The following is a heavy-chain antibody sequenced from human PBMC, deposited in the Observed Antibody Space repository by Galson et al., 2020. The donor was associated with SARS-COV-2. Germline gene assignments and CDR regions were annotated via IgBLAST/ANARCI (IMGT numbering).Heavy chain of an antibody. CDR3: AKDRMAVAGSHYYYGMDV. V-gene: IGHV3-43*01. J-gene: IGHJ6*02. CDR2: INWDGGST. Sequence: LSLTCAASGFTFDDYTMHWVRQTPGKGLEWVSLINWDGGSTYYADSVRGRFTISRDNSKNSLYLQMNSLRSEDTALYYCAKDRMAVAGSHYYYGMDVWGQGTTVTVSS. CDR1: GFTFDDYT. D-gene: IGHD6-19*01.